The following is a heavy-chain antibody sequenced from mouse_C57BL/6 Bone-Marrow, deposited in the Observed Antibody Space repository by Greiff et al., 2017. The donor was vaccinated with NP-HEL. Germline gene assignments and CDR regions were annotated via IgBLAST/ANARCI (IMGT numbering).Heavy chain of an antibody. Sequence: VQLQQPGAELVRPGSSVKLSCKASGYTFTSYWMHWVKQRPIQGLEWIGNIDPSDSETHYNQKFKDKATLTVDKSSSTAYMQLSSLTSEDSAVYCCARRGYGNWYFDVWGTGTTVTVSS. CDR3: ARRGYGNWYFDV. D-gene: IGHD2-10*02. J-gene: IGHJ1*03. CDR1: GYTFTSYW. V-gene: IGHV1-52*01. CDR2: IDPSDSET.